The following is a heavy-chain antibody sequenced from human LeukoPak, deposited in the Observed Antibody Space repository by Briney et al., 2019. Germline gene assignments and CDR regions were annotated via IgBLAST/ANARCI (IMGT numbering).Heavy chain of an antibody. CDR1: GFTFSSYG. V-gene: IGHV3-30*02. D-gene: IGHD6-13*01. Sequence: LAGGSLRLSCAASGFTFSSYGMHWVRQAPGKGLEWVAFIRYDGSNKYYADSVKGRFTISRDNSKNTLYLQMNSLRAEDTAVYYCAKGAYSSSWKFDYWGQGTLVTVSS. CDR2: IRYDGSNK. J-gene: IGHJ4*02. CDR3: AKGAYSSSWKFDY.